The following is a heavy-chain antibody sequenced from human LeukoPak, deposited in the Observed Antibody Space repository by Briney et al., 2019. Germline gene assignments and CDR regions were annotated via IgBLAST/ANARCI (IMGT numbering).Heavy chain of an antibody. CDR2: FDPEDGET. J-gene: IGHJ4*02. D-gene: IGHD2-2*01. CDR1: GYTLTELS. CDR3: ASTYCSSTSCYLGAFDY. V-gene: IGHV1-24*01. Sequence: ASVKVSCKVSGYTLTELSMHWVRQAPGKGLEWMGGFDPEDGETIYAQKFQGRVTMTEDTSTDTAYMELSSLRSEDTAVYYCASTYCSSTSCYLGAFDYWGQGTLVTVSS.